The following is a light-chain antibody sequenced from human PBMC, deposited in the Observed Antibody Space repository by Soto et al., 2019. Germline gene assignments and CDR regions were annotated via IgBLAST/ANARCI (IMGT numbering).Light chain of an antibody. V-gene: IGKV3-20*01. CDR1: QSVSSSY. J-gene: IGKJ1*01. CDR3: QQYSSPPRT. Sequence: EIVLTQSPGTLSLSPGERTTLSCRASQSVSSSYLAWYQQKPGQAPRLLIYVASSRATGIPDRFSGSGSGTDFSLTISRLEPEDLALYYCQQYSSPPRTFGQGTKVEIK. CDR2: VAS.